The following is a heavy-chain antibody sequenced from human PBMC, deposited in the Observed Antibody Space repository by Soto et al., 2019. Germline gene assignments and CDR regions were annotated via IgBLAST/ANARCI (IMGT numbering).Heavy chain of an antibody. Sequence: GGSLRLSCAASGFTFSSYGMHWVRQAPGKGLEGVAVIWYDGSNKYYADSVKGRFTISRDNSKNTLYLQMNSLRAEDTAVYYCARDHDYGDYFYYYGMDVWGQGTTVTGSS. CDR2: IWYDGSNK. V-gene: IGHV3-33*01. D-gene: IGHD4-17*01. CDR1: GFTFSSYG. J-gene: IGHJ6*02. CDR3: ARDHDYGDYFYYYGMDV.